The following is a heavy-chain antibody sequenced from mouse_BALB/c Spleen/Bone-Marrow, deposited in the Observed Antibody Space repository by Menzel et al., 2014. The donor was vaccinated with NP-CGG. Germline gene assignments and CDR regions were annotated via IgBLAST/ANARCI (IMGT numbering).Heavy chain of an antibody. CDR2: IDPENGDT. J-gene: IGHJ2*01. V-gene: IGHV14-4*02. CDR1: GFNIKDSY. Sequence: EVQLQQSGAELVRSGASVRLSCTASGFNIKDSYIHWVRQRPEQGLEWIGWIDPENGDTEYAPKFQGKATMTADTSSNTAYLQLSSLTSEDTAVYYCKGYDYDVDSFDYWAKAPLSRSPQ. D-gene: IGHD2-4*01. CDR3: KGYDYDVDSFDY.